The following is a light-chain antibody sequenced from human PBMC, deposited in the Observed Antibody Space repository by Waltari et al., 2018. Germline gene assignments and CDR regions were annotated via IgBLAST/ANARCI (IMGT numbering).Light chain of an antibody. V-gene: IGLV2-11*01. CDR1: SSDVGDYNY. Sequence: QSALTQPRSVSGSPGQSVTISCTGTSSDVGDYNYVAWYQQHPARAPKLMIYDVSERPSGVSARFSGSKSGNTATLTISGLQADDGADYYCCSYAGSSTLVFGGGTTLTVV. J-gene: IGLJ3*02. CDR2: DVS. CDR3: CSYAGSSTLV.